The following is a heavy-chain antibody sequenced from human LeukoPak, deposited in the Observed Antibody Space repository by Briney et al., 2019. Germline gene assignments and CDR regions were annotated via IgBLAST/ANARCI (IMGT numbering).Heavy chain of an antibody. CDR3: AKDDYGDYDGGIDY. J-gene: IGHJ4*02. V-gene: IGHV3-30*18. CDR1: GFTFSSYG. Sequence: GRSLRLSCAASGFTFSSYGMHWVGQAPGKGLEWVAVISYDGSNKYYADSVKGRFTISRDNSKNTLYLQMNSLRAEDTAVYYCAKDDYGDYDGGIDYWGQGTLVTVSS. D-gene: IGHD4-17*01. CDR2: ISYDGSNK.